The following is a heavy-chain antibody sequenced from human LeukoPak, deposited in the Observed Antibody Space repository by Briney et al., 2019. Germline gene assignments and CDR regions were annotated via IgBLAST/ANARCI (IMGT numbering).Heavy chain of an antibody. CDR3: AKDRGYSYGPFDY. V-gene: IGHV3-23*01. CDR1: GLTFSSYA. Sequence: PGGSLRLSCAASGLTFSSYAMTWVRQAPGKGLEWVSSVSGSGASTYYADSVKGQLTVSRDNSKNMIYLQMSSLRAEDTAVYYCAKDRGYSYGPFDYWGQGTLVTVSS. J-gene: IGHJ4*02. D-gene: IGHD5-18*01. CDR2: VSGSGAST.